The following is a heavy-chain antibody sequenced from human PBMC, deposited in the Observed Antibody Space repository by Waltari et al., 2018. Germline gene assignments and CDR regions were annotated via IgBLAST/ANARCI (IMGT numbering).Heavy chain of an antibody. CDR3: ARGGVVIYYYYGMDV. CDR1: GGSFSGYY. CDR2: INHSGST. J-gene: IGHJ6*02. D-gene: IGHD2-21*01. Sequence: QVQLQQWGAGLLKPSETLSLTCAVYGGSFSGYYWSWIRQPPGKGLEWIVEINHSGSTNSHRALRSGVTISVDTSKNQVSLKLSSVTAADTAVYYCARGGVVIYYYYGMDVWGQGTTVTVSS. V-gene: IGHV4-34*01.